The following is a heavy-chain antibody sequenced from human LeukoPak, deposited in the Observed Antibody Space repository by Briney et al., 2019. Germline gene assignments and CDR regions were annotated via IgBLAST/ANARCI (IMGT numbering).Heavy chain of an antibody. D-gene: IGHD3-10*01. CDR2: INHSGST. V-gene: IGHV4-34*01. J-gene: IGHJ4*02. CDR3: ARFGELLSSGDY. CDR1: GGSFSGYY. Sequence: SETLPLTCAVYGGSFSGYYWSWIRQPPGKGLEWIGEINHSGSTNYNPSLKSRVTISVDTSKNQFSLKLSSVTAADTAVYYCARFGELLSSGDYWGRGTLVTVSS.